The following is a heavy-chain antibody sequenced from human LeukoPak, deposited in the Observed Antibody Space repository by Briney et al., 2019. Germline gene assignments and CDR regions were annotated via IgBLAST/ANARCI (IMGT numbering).Heavy chain of an antibody. CDR3: AKAPWSPTSCSRIDY. V-gene: IGHV3-23*01. J-gene: IGHJ4*02. D-gene: IGHD2-2*01. Sequence: TAGSLRLSCAASGFTFSTCAMGWVRQAPGKGLGWVSPICGSGGSTFYADSVRGRFSISRDNCKNTVYLQMLGLRAEDTALYLCAKAPWSPTSCSRIDYWGQGTLVTASS. CDR1: GFTFSTCA. CDR2: ICGSGGST.